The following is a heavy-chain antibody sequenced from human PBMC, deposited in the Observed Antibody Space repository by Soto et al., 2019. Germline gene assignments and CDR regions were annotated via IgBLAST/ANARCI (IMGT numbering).Heavy chain of an antibody. V-gene: IGHV1-2*02. Sequence: QLHLVQSGAVVKKPGASVTVSCSASGYPVTAYYMHWVRQAPGRGLEWMGGINPATGAAKYTQTFQGRVTMTRDPSTSTVFMELRGLTSEDTAGFYCARGGGVGVAGSAAFDMWGQGTLVTVSS. CDR2: INPATGAA. CDR1: GYPVTAYY. CDR3: ARGGGVGVAGSAAFDM. J-gene: IGHJ3*02. D-gene: IGHD3-3*01.